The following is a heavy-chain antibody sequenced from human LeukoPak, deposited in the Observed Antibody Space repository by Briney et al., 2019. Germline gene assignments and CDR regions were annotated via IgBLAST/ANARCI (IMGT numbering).Heavy chain of an antibody. D-gene: IGHD6-13*01. V-gene: IGHV3-30*02. CDR1: GFTFSSYG. CDR2: IRYDGSNK. J-gene: IGHJ4*02. CDR3: AKEGIAAADYFDY. Sequence: GGSLRLSXAASGFTFSSYGMHWVRQAPGKGLEWVAFIRYDGSNKYYADSVKGRFTISRDNSKNTLYLQMNSLRAEDTAVYYCAKEGIAAADYFDYWGQGTLVTVSS.